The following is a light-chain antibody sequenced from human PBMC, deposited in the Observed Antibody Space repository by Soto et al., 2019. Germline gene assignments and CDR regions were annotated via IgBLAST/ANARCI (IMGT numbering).Light chain of an antibody. CDR1: QSVSSY. Sequence: EIVLTQSPATLSLSPGERATLSCRASQSVSSYLAWYQQKPGQAPRLRIYDASNRATGIPARFSGSGSGTDFTLTISSLEPEDFAVYYCQQRSNWPPTVGPGTKVDIK. V-gene: IGKV3-11*01. J-gene: IGKJ3*01. CDR2: DAS. CDR3: QQRSNWPPT.